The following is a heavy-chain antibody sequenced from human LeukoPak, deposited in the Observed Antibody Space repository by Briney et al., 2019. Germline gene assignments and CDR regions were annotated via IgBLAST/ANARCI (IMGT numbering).Heavy chain of an antibody. V-gene: IGHV3-15*01. Sequence: GGSLRLSCAASGLSFNNTWMSWVRQAPGKGLEWVGRIISKTDGGTTNYAAPVTGRFTISRDDSKTTMYLQMNSLKIEDTAVYYCVIYAPVGQYFQHWGQGTPVTVSS. D-gene: IGHD1-26*01. CDR1: GLSFNNTW. CDR2: IISKTDGGTT. J-gene: IGHJ1*01. CDR3: VIYAPVGQYFQH.